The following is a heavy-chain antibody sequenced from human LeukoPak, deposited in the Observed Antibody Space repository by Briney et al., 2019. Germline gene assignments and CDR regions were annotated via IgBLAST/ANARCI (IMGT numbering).Heavy chain of an antibody. CDR2: IYPADSDT. J-gene: IGHJ3*02. V-gene: IGHV5-51*01. Sequence: RGESLKISCKGSGYSFTNYWIGWVRQMPGKGLEWMGIIYPADSDTRYSPSFQGQVTISVDKSISTAYLQWNNLKASDTAMYYCASAAMSPRVDDAFNIWSQGTMVTVSS. D-gene: IGHD5-18*01. CDR3: ASAAMSPRVDDAFNI. CDR1: GYSFTNYW.